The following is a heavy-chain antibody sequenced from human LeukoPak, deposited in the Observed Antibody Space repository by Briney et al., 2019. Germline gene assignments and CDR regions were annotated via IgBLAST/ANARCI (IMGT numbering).Heavy chain of an antibody. Sequence: SETLSLTCTVSGGSISSGNYYWGCIRQPAGKGLEWIGRIYTSGSTNYNPSLKSRVTILVDTSKNQFSLKLSSVTVADTAVYYCARGLYYDSSGYYYGWFDPWGQGTLVTVSS. CDR2: IYTSGST. J-gene: IGHJ5*02. D-gene: IGHD3-22*01. CDR1: GGSISSGNYY. CDR3: ARGLYYDSSGYYYGWFDP. V-gene: IGHV4-61*02.